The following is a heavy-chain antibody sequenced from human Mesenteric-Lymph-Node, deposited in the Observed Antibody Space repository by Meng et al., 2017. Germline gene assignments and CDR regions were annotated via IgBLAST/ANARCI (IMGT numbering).Heavy chain of an antibody. Sequence: GESLKISCVASGFIFSSYDMNWARQVPGKGLEWISYISKTGSRVEYADSVRGRFTISRDDAKNSLYLEMKSLRADDTAVYYCARDPHEGNRFDFWGQGTLVTVSS. CDR1: GFIFSSYD. CDR3: ARDPHEGNRFDF. J-gene: IGHJ4*02. V-gene: IGHV3-48*03. D-gene: IGHD1-14*01. CDR2: ISKTGSRV.